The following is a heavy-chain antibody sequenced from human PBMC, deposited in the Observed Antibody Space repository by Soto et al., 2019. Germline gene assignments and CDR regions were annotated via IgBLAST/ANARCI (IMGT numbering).Heavy chain of an antibody. CDR2: IYYSGST. CDR1: GGSISSYY. D-gene: IGHD4-17*01. Sequence: SETLSLTCTVAGGSISSYYGSCIRQPQGKGLEWIGYIYYSGSTNYNPSLKSRVTISVDTSKNQFSLKLSSVTAADTAVYYCARLSTALGTDYFGYWGQGPQVTVSS. V-gene: IGHV4-59*01. J-gene: IGHJ4*02. CDR3: ARLSTALGTDYFGY.